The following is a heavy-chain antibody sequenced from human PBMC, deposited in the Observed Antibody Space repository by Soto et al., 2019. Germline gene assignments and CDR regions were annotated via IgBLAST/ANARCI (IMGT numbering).Heavy chain of an antibody. Sequence: QVQLVQSGAEVKKPGSSVKVSCKTSGVSFNNNGIGWVRQAPGHGLEWMGGVSPPFRTSNYARKFQGRISSTADASTGTVNMKLSSLTSEDTAQYYCARVLYYGSGSYSPYGMDVWGQGTTVTVSS. V-gene: IGHV1-69*01. D-gene: IGHD3-10*01. J-gene: IGHJ6*02. CDR2: VSPPFRTS. CDR1: GVSFNNNG. CDR3: ARVLYYGSGSYSPYGMDV.